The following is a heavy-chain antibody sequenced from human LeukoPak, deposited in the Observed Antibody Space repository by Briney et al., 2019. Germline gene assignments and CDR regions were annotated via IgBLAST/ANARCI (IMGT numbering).Heavy chain of an antibody. D-gene: IGHD3-10*01. CDR1: GFTFSDYY. Sequence: GGSLRLSCAASGFTFSDYYMSWVRQAPGKGLEWVSYISSSGSTIYYADSVKGRFTISRDNAKNSLYLQMNSLRAEDTAVYYCARERASYYGSNWFDHWGQGTLVTVSS. J-gene: IGHJ5*02. V-gene: IGHV3-11*01. CDR2: ISSSGSTI. CDR3: ARERASYYGSNWFDH.